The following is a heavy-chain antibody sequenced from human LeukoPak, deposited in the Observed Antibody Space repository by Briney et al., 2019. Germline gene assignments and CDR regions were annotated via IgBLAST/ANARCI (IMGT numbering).Heavy chain of an antibody. CDR3: ARAFCVGECFVLHIFFDS. CDR1: GFTFSTFA. D-gene: IGHD2-21*01. J-gene: IGHJ4*02. CDR2: IFPSGGEI. Sequence: GGSLRLSCAASGFTFSTFAMIWVRQPPGKGLEWVSSIFPSGGEIHYADSVRGRFTISRDNSKSTLSLQMNSLRAEDTAIYYCARAFCVGECFVLHIFFDSWGQGTLVTVSS. V-gene: IGHV3-23*01.